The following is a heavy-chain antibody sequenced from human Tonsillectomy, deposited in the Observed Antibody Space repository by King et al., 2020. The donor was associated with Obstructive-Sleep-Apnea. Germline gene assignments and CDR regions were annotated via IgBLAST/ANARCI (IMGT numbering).Heavy chain of an antibody. CDR2: SSWNSYSI. CDR1: GFTFDDYA. V-gene: IGHV3-9*01. CDR3: ARDNHGLDV. J-gene: IGHJ6*02. Sequence: VQLVESGGGLVQPGRSLRLSCAASGFTFDDYAMHWVRQAPGKGLEWVSGSSWNSYSIDYADSVKGRFTISRDNAKNSLYLKMNSLRAEDTASYYCARDNHGLDVWGQGTTVTVSS.